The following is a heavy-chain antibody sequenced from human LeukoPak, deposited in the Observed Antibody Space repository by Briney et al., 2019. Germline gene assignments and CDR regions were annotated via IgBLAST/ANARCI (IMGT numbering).Heavy chain of an antibody. CDR1: GGSISSYY. CDR3: ARVGGEYYYDSSGYDPGWFDP. V-gene: IGHV4-59*01. J-gene: IGHJ5*02. Sequence: SETLSLTCTVSGGSISSYYWSWIRQPPGKGLEWIGYIYYSGSTNYNPSLKSRVTISVDTSKNQFSLKLSSVTAADTAVYYCARVGGEYYYDSSGYDPGWFDPWGQGTLVTVSS. CDR2: IYYSGST. D-gene: IGHD3-22*01.